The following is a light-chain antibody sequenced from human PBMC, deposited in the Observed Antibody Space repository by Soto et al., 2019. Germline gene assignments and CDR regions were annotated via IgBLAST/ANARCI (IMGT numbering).Light chain of an antibody. CDR1: QGVSSA. J-gene: IGKJ2*01. CDR2: DAS. CDR3: HQFNSYPPMYT. V-gene: IGKV1-13*02. Sequence: ASQLTQSPSSLSASVGDRVTITCRASQGVSSAIAWYQQKPGKAPKVLIYDASNLESGVPSRFSGSGSGTDFTLTISSLQPEDFATYYSHQFNSYPPMYTFGQGNKLEIK.